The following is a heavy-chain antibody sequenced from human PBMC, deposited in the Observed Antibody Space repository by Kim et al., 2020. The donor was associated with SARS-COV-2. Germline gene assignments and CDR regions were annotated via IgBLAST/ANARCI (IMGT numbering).Heavy chain of an antibody. CDR3: ARDGIEDIVATLNYFDY. J-gene: IGHJ4*02. Sequence: GGSLRLSCAASGFTFSSYGMHWVRQAPGKGLECVAVIWYDGSNIYYADSVKGRFTISRDNSKNTLYLQMNSLRAEDTAVYYCARDGIEDIVATLNYFDYWGQGTLVTVSS. V-gene: IGHV3-33*01. CDR1: GFTFSSYG. D-gene: IGHD5-12*01. CDR2: IWYDGSNI.